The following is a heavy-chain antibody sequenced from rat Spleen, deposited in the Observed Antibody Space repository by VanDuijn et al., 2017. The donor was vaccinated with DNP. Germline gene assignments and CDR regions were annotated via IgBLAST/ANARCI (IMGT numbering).Heavy chain of an antibody. CDR3: ARHEDYSSYIYGFAY. V-gene: IGHV5S13*01. CDR2: LSTGGDKS. Sequence: EVQLVESGGGLVHPGNSLKLSCADSGFTFSNYGMAWVRQAPTKGLEWVASLSTGGDKSAYRDSVKGRFIIFRDDAKNTQYLQMDSLRSEDTATYYCARHEDYSSYIYGFAYWGQGTLVTVSS. CDR1: GFTFSNYG. J-gene: IGHJ3*01. D-gene: IGHD1-2*01.